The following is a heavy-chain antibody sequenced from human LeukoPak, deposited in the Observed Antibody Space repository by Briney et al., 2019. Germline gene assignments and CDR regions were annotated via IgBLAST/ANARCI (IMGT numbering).Heavy chain of an antibody. CDR1: GFTFSSYW. CDR2: IKQDGSEK. V-gene: IGHV3-7*01. D-gene: IGHD2-2*01. CDR3: ARGYCSSTSCRITYYYYGMDV. Sequence: PGGSLRISCAASGFTFSSYWMSWVRQAPGKGLEWVANIKQDGSEKYYVDSVKGRFTISRDNAKNSLYLQMNSLRAEDTAVYYCARGYCSSTSCRITYYYYGMDVWGQGTTVTVSS. J-gene: IGHJ6*02.